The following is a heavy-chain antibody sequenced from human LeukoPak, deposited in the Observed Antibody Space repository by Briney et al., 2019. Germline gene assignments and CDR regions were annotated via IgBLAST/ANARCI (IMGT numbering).Heavy chain of an antibody. CDR1: GFTFSSYA. CDR2: ISGGGGST. CDR3: AKDSYDSSGSRYDY. J-gene: IGHJ4*02. Sequence: GGSLRLSCSASGFTFSSYAMSWVRQAPGVGLEWVSAISGGGGSTWYADSVKGRFTISRDNSKNTLYMQMNSLRAEDTAVYYCAKDSYDSSGSRYDYWGQGTLVTVSS. D-gene: IGHD3-22*01. V-gene: IGHV3-23*01.